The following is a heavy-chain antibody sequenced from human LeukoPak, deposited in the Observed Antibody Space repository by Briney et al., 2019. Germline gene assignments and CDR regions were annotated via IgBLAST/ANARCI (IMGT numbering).Heavy chain of an antibody. CDR2: IKQDGSEK. D-gene: IGHD3-22*01. J-gene: IGHJ4*02. CDR1: GFTFSSYW. CDR3: ARDPGSSGYYPYFDY. Sequence: AGGSLRLSCAASGFTFSSYWMSWVRQAPGKGLEGVANIKQDGSEKYYVDSVKGRFTISRDNAKNSLYLQMNSLRAEDTAVYYCARDPGSSGYYPYFDYWGQGTLVTVPS. V-gene: IGHV3-7*01.